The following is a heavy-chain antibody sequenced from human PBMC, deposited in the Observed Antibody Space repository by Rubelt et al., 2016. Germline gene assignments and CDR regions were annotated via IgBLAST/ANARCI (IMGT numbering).Heavy chain of an antibody. J-gene: IGHJ5*02. CDR3: ARDAGGDWNWFDP. CDR2: ISSDGSST. V-gene: IGHV3-74*01. CDR1: GFTLSSYW. D-gene: IGHD2-21*01. Sequence: EVQLVESGGGLVQPGGSLRLSCGASGFTLSSYWMHWVRQAPGKGLVWVSRISSDGSSTSYADSVKGRFTISRDNAKNALYLQMNSLRDEDTAVYYCARDAGGDWNWFDPWGQGTLVTVSS.